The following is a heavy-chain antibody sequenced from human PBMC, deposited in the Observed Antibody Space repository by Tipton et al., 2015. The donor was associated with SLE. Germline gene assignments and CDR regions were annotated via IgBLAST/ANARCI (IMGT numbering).Heavy chain of an antibody. J-gene: IGHJ6*02. CDR2: IYFSGSA. CDR3: ARHGIYITLHALDV. V-gene: IGHV4-31*03. D-gene: IGHD1-14*01. Sequence: TLSLTCTVSGGSISSGGYYWNWIRHLPGKGLEWIGYIYFSGSAYYNPSLKSRPTISLDTSKNQFSLRLKSVTAADTAVYYCARHGIYITLHALDVWGQGTTVTVSS. CDR1: GGSISSGGYY.